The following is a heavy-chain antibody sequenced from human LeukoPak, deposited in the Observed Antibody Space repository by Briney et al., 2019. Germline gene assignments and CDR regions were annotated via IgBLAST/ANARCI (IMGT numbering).Heavy chain of an antibody. V-gene: IGHV4-39*01. J-gene: IGHJ4*02. D-gene: IGHD2-8*01. Sequence: SETLSLTCTVSGGSFSSSPYYWGWIRQPPGKGLEWIGTIYYSGSTYYNPSLKSRVTISIDTSKNQFSLKLSSVTAADTAVYYCARHYVFVYGGSSFDYWGQGTLVTVSS. CDR2: IYYSGST. CDR3: ARHYVFVYGGSSFDY. CDR1: GGSFSSSPYY.